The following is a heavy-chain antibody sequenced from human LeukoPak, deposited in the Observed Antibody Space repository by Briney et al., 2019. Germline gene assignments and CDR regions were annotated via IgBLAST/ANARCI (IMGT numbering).Heavy chain of an antibody. CDR3: ARVRSYGSGFDY. V-gene: IGHV3-53*01. J-gene: IGHJ4*02. CDR1: GFTVSSNH. D-gene: IGHD3-10*01. CDR2: LYSGDNT. Sequence: GGSLKLSCAASGFTVSSNHVSWVRQAPGKGLEWVSVLYSGDNTYYADSVKGRFTISRDNSKNTLYLQMNSLRAEDTAVYYCARVRSYGSGFDYWGQGTLVTVSS.